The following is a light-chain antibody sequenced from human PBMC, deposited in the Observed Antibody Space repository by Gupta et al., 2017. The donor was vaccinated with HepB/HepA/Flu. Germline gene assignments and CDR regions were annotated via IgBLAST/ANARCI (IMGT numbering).Light chain of an antibody. V-gene: IGKV1-9*01. CDR1: QGISSY. Sequence: DIQFTQSPSFLSASVGDRVTITCRARQGISSYLAWYQQKPGKATKLLIYAASTLQSGVPSRFSGSGSGTEFTLTISSLQPEDFAPYYCQQLNSYPPLTFGGGTKVEIK. CDR3: QQLNSYPPLT. CDR2: AAS. J-gene: IGKJ4*01.